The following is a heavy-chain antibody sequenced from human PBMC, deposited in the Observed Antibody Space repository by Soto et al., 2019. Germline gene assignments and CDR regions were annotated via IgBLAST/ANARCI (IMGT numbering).Heavy chain of an antibody. Sequence: GSLRLSCAASGFSFSSYAVSWVRQAPPQGLEWVSSISTRGERTYYADSVKGRFSISRDNSANAVYLDRDNLRADDTGIYYCAKEFYYADYGRSCDIYFHSCGPGALVTVST. CDR1: GFSFSSYA. J-gene: IGHJ4*02. CDR2: ISTRGERT. D-gene: IGHD3-10*01. CDR3: AKEFYYADYGRSCDIYFHS. V-gene: IGHV3-23*01.